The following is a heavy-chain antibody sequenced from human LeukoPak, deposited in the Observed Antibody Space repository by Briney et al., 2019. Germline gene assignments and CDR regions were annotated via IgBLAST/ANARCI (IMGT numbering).Heavy chain of an antibody. Sequence: SETLSLTCTVSGGSISGYYWSWLRQPPGKGREWIGYISFSGSANYNPSLTSRVTISVDTSKNQFSLKLSSVTAADTAVYYCASKRPSIAAARTGIRYFDLWGRGPRVSVSS. CDR2: ISFSGSA. D-gene: IGHD6-13*01. CDR3: ASKRPSIAAARTGIRYFDL. V-gene: IGHV4-59*12. CDR1: GGSISGYY. J-gene: IGHJ2*01.